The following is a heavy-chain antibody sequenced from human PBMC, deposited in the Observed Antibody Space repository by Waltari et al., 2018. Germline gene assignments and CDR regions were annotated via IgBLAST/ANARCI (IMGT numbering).Heavy chain of an antibody. V-gene: IGHV3-48*04. Sequence: EVQLVESGGGLVQPGGSLRLSCAASGFTFSSYSMNWVRQAPGKGLEWVSYISSSSSTIYYADSVKGRFTISRDNAKNSLYLQMNSLRAEDTAVYYCARGLNKGFDEATGAFDIWGQGTMVTVSS. CDR1: GFTFSSYS. D-gene: IGHD3-10*01. CDR2: ISSSSSTI. J-gene: IGHJ3*02. CDR3: ARGLNKGFDEATGAFDI.